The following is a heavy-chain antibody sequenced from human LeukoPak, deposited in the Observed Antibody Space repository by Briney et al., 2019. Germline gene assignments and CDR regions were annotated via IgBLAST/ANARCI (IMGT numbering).Heavy chain of an antibody. D-gene: IGHD1-1*01. V-gene: IGHV3-43D*04. CDR2: ISRDGGST. J-gene: IGHJ4*02. CDR1: GFTFDDYA. Sequence: PGGSLRLSCAASGFTFDDYAMHWVRQAPGKGLEWVSLISRDGGSTYYADSVKGRFTISRDNSKNSLYLQMNSLRAEDTALYYCAKDSEGGTYYFDYWGQGTLVTVSS. CDR3: AKDSEGGTYYFDY.